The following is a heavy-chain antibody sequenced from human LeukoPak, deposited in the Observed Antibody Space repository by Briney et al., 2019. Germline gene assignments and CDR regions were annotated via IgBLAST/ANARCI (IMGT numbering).Heavy chain of an antibody. V-gene: IGHV3-21*01. CDR2: ISSSSSYI. Sequence: GGSLRLSCAASGFTLSSYSMNWVRQAPGKGLEWVSSISSSSSYIYYADSVKGRFTISRDNAKNSLYLQMNSLRAEDTAVYYCASSGWPSKGSDYWGQGTLVTVSS. D-gene: IGHD6-19*01. J-gene: IGHJ4*02. CDR1: GFTLSSYS. CDR3: ASSGWPSKGSDY.